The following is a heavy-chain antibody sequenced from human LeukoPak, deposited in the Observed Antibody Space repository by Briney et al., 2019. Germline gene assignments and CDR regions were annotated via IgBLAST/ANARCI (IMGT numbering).Heavy chain of an antibody. CDR1: GYTFSSYY. D-gene: IGHD4-17*01. V-gene: IGHV1-46*01. Sequence: ASVKVSCKASGYTFSSYYMHWVRQAPGQGLEWVGIINPSGTITSYAQKFQGRVTITKDTSTSTVCMELSSLRFDDTAVYYCAGEGGLRHYWGQGTLFT. CDR2: INPSGTIT. CDR3: AGEGGLRHY. J-gene: IGHJ4*02.